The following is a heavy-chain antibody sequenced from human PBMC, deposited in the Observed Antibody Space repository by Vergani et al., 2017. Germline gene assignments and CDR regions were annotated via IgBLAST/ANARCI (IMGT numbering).Heavy chain of an antibody. J-gene: IGHJ5*02. CDR1: GGSISSYY. Sequence: QVQLQESGPGLVKPSETLSLTCTVSGGSISSYYWSWIRQPAGKGLEWIGYIYYSGSTYYNPSLKSRVTISVDTSKNQFSLKLSSVTAADTAVYYCARAPLGYDILTGYYSAWFDPWGQGTLVTVSS. CDR2: IYYSGST. V-gene: IGHV4-59*06. D-gene: IGHD3-9*01. CDR3: ARAPLGYDILTGYYSAWFDP.